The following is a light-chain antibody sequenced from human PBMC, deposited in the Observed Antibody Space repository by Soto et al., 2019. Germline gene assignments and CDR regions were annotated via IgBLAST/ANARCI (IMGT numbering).Light chain of an antibody. V-gene: IGLV2-11*01. CDR1: SSDIGGYNY. CDR3: CSYAGSYTHV. CDR2: DVI. Sequence: QSALTQPRSVSGSPGQSVTISCTGTSSDIGGYNYVSWYQQRPGKAPKLMIYDVIKRPSGVPDRFSGSKSGNTASLTIYGLQAEDEADYYCCSYAGSYTHVFGTGTKV. J-gene: IGLJ1*01.